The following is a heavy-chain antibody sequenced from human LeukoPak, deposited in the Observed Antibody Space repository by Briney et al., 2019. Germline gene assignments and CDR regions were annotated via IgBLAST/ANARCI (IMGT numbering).Heavy chain of an antibody. CDR1: GFSFSDCY. J-gene: IGHJ6*03. D-gene: IGHD3-10*01. CDR2: ISGSGSSI. Sequence: GGSLRLSCAACGFSFSDCYMRWIRQAPGRGLEWVSYISGSGSSIYYADSVKGRLTISREIDKSSLYLQMRSLRAEDTAVYDCARVRPVRGVIPHYDYYYMVVWGKGTTVPVSS. V-gene: IGHV3-11*01. CDR3: ARVRPVRGVIPHYDYYYMVV.